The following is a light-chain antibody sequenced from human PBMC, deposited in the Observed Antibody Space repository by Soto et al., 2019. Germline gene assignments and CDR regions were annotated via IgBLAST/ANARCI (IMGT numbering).Light chain of an antibody. J-gene: IGLJ2*01. CDR2: NDD. Sequence: SYELTQPPSLSVAPGSTARITCGGNNIGSKNVHWYQQRSGQAPVLVIYNDDDRPSGIPERFSGSNSGNTATLTISRVEAGDDADYYCQVWDTSSDRGVFGGGTKLPVL. V-gene: IGLV3-21*04. CDR3: QVWDTSSDRGV. CDR1: NIGSKN.